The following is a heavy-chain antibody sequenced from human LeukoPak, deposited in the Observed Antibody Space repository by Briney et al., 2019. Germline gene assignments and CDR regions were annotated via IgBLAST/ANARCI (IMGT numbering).Heavy chain of an antibody. D-gene: IGHD3-3*01. J-gene: IGHJ4*02. CDR1: GYNFTSYW. Sequence: GESLKISCKASGYNFTSYWIGWVRQMPGKGLEWMGIIYPGDSDTRYSPSFQGQVTISADKSISTAYLQWSSLKASDTAMYYCARSAADLEWLFINWGQGTLVTVSS. CDR3: ARSAADLEWLFIN. V-gene: IGHV5-51*01. CDR2: IYPGDSDT.